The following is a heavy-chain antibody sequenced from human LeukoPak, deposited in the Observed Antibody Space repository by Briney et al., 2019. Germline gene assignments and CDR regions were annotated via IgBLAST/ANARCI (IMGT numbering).Heavy chain of an antibody. CDR1: GYTFTSYG. V-gene: IGHV1-18*01. J-gene: IGHJ5*02. D-gene: IGHD2-2*01. CDR3: ASTVLGYCRRTSCYDFWFDP. Sequence: ASVKVSCKASGYTFTSYGISWVRQAPGQGLERMGWISAYNGNTNYAQKLQGRVTMTTDTPTSTAYMELRSLRSDDTAVYYGASTVLGYCRRTSCYDFWFDPWGQGTLVTVSS. CDR2: ISAYNGNT.